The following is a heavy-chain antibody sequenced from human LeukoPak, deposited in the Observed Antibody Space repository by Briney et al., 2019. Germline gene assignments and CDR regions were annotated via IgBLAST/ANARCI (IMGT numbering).Heavy chain of an antibody. D-gene: IGHD4-23*01. CDR1: GYTFTCYY. V-gene: IGHV1-2*04. Sequence: ASVKVSCKASGYTFTCYYMHWVRQAPGQGLEWMGWINPNSGGTNYAQKFQGWVTMTRDTSISTAYMELSRLRSDDTAVYYCARDLGAVGTPFYYGMDVWGQGTTVTVSS. CDR2: INPNSGGT. CDR3: ARDLGAVGTPFYYGMDV. J-gene: IGHJ6*02.